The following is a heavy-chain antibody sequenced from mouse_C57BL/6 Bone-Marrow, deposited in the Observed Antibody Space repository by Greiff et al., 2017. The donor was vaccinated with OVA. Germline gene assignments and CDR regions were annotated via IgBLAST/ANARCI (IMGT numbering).Heavy chain of an antibody. Sequence: EVMLVESGGGLVKPGGSLKLSCAASGFTFSSYAMSWVRQTPEKRLEWVATISDGGSYTYYPDNVKGRFTISRDNAKNNLYLQMSHLKSEDTAMYYCARWLPWYFDVWGTGTTVTVSS. J-gene: IGHJ1*03. V-gene: IGHV5-4*03. D-gene: IGHD2-2*01. CDR3: ARWLPWYFDV. CDR2: ISDGGSYT. CDR1: GFTFSSYA.